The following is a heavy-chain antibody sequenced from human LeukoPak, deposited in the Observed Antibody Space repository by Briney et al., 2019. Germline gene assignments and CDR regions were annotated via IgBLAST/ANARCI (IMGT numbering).Heavy chain of an antibody. CDR1: GFTFSSYA. J-gene: IGHJ4*02. CDR2: ISYDGSNK. CDR3: ARPITLVRGDIGYYFDY. D-gene: IGHD3-10*01. V-gene: IGHV3-30-3*01. Sequence: PGGSLRLSCAASGFTFSSYAMHWVRQAPGKGLEWVAVISYDGSNKYYADSVKGRFTISRDNAKNSLYLQMNSLRAEDTAVYYCARPITLVRGDIGYYFDYWGQGTLVTVSS.